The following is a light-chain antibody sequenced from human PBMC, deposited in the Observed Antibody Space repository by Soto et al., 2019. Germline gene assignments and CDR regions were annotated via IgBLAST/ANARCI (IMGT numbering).Light chain of an antibody. V-gene: IGKV1-5*03. CDR3: QQYNSYPLT. CDR1: QSISSW. CDR2: KAS. Sequence: DIQMTQSPSTLSASVGDRVTITCRASQSISSWLAWYQQKPGKAPKLLIYKASNLESGVPSRFSGSGSATEFTITISSLQPDDFATYYCQQYNSYPLTFGGGTKVEIK. J-gene: IGKJ4*01.